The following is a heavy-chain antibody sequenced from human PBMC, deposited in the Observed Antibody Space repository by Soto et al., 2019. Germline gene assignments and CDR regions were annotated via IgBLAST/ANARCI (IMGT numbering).Heavy chain of an antibody. Sequence: QITLKESGPTLVKPTQTLTLTCTFSGFSLSTSGVGVGWIRQPPGKALEWLALIYWNDDKRYSPSLKSWLTITKDTSKNQVVLTMTNMDPVDTATYYCAHTGYDYVWGSYRRHDYWGQGTLVTVSS. CDR2: IYWNDDK. CDR3: AHTGYDYVWGSYRRHDY. V-gene: IGHV2-5*01. CDR1: GFSLSTSGVG. D-gene: IGHD3-16*02. J-gene: IGHJ4*02.